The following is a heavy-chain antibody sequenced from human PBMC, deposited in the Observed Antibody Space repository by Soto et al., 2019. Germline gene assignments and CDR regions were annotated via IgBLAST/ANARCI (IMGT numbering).Heavy chain of an antibody. D-gene: IGHD1-1*01. V-gene: IGHV5-51*03. CDR1: GYKFTTYW. J-gene: IGHJ5*02. Sequence: PGESLKISCQGSGYKFTTYWINWVRQKPGKGLEWMGIIYPGDSDTRYSPSFQGQVTISVDKSINTAYLQWSSLKASDSGIYYCARSDNWTPPTNWFYPWGQATLITGSS. CDR2: IYPGDSDT. CDR3: ARSDNWTPPTNWFYP.